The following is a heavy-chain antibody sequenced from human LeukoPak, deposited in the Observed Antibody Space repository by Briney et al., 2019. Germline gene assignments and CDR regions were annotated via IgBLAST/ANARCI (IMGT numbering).Heavy chain of an antibody. CDR1: GFTFSSYS. Sequence: GGSLRLSCAASGFTFSSYSMNWVRQAPGKGLEWVSSISSSSSYIYYADSVKGRFTISRDNAKNSLYLQMNSLRAEDTAVYYCARDPLTGEGDQLALFDYWGQGTLVTVSS. CDR3: ARDPLTGEGDQLALFDY. CDR2: ISSSSSYI. J-gene: IGHJ4*02. V-gene: IGHV3-21*01. D-gene: IGHD2-2*01.